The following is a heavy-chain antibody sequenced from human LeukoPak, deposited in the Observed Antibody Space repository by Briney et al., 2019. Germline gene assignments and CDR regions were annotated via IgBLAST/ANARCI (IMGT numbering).Heavy chain of an antibody. J-gene: IGHJ4*02. V-gene: IGHV4-4*07. CDR3: ARGGKATVVTM. D-gene: IGHD4-23*01. CDR2: IYSSEST. Sequence: SETLSLTCTVSGGSINSYYWSWIRQPAGKGLEWIGRIYSSESTNYNPSLKSRVSMSVDASKNQFSLKLTSVTAADTALYYCARGGKATVVTMWGQGILVTVSS. CDR1: GGSINSYY.